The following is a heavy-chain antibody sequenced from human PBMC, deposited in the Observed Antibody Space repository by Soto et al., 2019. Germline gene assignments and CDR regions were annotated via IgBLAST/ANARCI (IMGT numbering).Heavy chain of an antibody. CDR2: VSASGGST. CDR3: AKDPNGDYVGAFEI. CDR1: GFTSSNYA. Sequence: GGSLRLSCATSGFTSSNYAMSWVRQAPGKGLEWVSGVSASGGSTYYADSVKGRFTISRDNSKNTLSLQTNSLRAEDTAVYYCAKDPNGDYVGAFEIWGQGTMVTVSS. V-gene: IGHV3-23*01. J-gene: IGHJ3*02. D-gene: IGHD4-17*01.